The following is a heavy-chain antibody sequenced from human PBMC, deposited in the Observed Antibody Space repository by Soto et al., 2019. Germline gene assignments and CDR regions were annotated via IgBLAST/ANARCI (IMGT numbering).Heavy chain of an antibody. D-gene: IGHD2-2*01. CDR2: IIPFLGTS. J-gene: IGHJ6*02. CDR3: AICGPTILGYFYGMDV. V-gene: IGHV1-69*11. Sequence: QVQLVQSGAEVKKPGSSVKVSCKASGGTFSNYAVSWVRQAPGQGLEWMGGIIPFLGTSSHAPKFQGRVTITADETTSTVYREVSSLRSDDTAVYYCAICGPTILGYFYGMDVWGQGTTVTVSS. CDR1: GGTFSNYA.